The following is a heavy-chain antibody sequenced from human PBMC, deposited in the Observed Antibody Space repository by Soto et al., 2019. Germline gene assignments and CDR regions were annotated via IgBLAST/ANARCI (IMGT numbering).Heavy chain of an antibody. CDR2: IYNTGST. Sequence: QVHLQESGPGLVKPSQTLSLTCTVSGASISVHTYYWSWVRQLPGKGLESIGHIYNTGSTYYNPSLKSRLTLSLDTSKNQFSLKLNSVTAADTAVYYCARDAGGGTGSYYRYFDYWGQGILVTVSS. CDR3: ARDAGGGTGSYYRYFDY. J-gene: IGHJ4*02. CDR1: GASISVHTYY. D-gene: IGHD3-10*01. V-gene: IGHV4-31*03.